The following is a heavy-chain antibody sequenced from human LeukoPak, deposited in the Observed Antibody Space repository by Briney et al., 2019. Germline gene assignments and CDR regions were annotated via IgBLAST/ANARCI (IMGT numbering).Heavy chain of an antibody. D-gene: IGHD2-21*01. CDR2: IRNDGSDK. V-gene: IGHV3-30*02. J-gene: IGHJ4*02. CDR3: TKDRAYGQFLWGNDY. CDR1: GFIFGTYG. Sequence: PGGSLRLSCAASGFIFGTYGMHWVRQAPGKGLEWVAFIRNDGSDKYYGVSVKGRFTISRDNSKNTMYLQMNSLRPEDTALYYCTKDRAYGQFLWGNDYWGQGILVTVSS.